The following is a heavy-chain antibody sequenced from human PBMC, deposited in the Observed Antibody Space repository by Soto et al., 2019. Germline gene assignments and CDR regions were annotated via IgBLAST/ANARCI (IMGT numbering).Heavy chain of an antibody. V-gene: IGHV4-39*01. Sequence: SETLSLTCTVSGGSISSSSYYWGWIRQPPGKGLEWIGSIYYSGSTYYNPSLKSRVTISVDTSKNQFSLKLSSVTAADTAVYYCASIMVPAARGYYYYYMDVWGKGTTVTVSS. J-gene: IGHJ6*03. CDR1: GGSISSSSYY. CDR2: IYYSGST. CDR3: ASIMVPAARGYYYYYMDV. D-gene: IGHD2-2*01.